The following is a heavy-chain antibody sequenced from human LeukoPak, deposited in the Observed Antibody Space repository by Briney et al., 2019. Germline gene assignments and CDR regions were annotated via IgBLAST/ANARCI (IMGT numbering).Heavy chain of an antibody. CDR3: AKVVATIEYFQH. CDR2: ISGSVGST. V-gene: IGHV3-23*01. J-gene: IGHJ1*01. D-gene: IGHD5-12*01. Sequence: GGSLRLSCAASGFTFSSYAMSWVRQAPGKGLEWVSTISGSVGSTYYADSVKGRFTISRDNSKNTLYLQMNSLRAEDTVLYYCAKVVATIEYFQHWGQGTLVTVSS. CDR1: GFTFSSYA.